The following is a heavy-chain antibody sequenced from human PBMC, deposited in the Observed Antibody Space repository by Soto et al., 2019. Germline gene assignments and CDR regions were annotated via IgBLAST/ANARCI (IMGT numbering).Heavy chain of an antibody. Sequence: EASVKVSCKASGRPFSTYSISWVRQAPGQGLQWMGGTIPLFGTANYAQKFQGRLTITADESTSTAYMELSSLRSEDTAVYYCARGGQDPKPSYYYTMDVWGQGTTVTVSS. CDR3: ARGGQDPKPSYYYTMDV. CDR1: GRPFSTYS. V-gene: IGHV1-69*13. CDR2: TIPLFGTA. J-gene: IGHJ6*02. D-gene: IGHD2-15*01.